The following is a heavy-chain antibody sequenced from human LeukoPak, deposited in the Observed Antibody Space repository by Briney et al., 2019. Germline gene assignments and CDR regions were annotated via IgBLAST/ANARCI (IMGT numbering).Heavy chain of an antibody. V-gene: IGHV3-23*01. CDR1: GFTFSSYA. CDR3: DGDSGSYYLGY. CDR2: ISGSGGST. D-gene: IGHD1-26*01. J-gene: IGHJ4*02. Sequence: GGSLRLSCAASGFTFSSYAMSWVRHAPGKGLEWVSGISGSGGSTFYADSVKGRFTISRDNSKNTLYLQMNSLRAEDTAVYYCDGDSGSYYLGYWGQGTLVTVSS.